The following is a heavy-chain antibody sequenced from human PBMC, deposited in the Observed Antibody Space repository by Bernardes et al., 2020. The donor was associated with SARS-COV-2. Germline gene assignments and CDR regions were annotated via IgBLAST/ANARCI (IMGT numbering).Heavy chain of an antibody. D-gene: IGHD1-26*01. V-gene: IGHV3-73*01. CDR3: AKQRGWELLDPFDY. Sequence: GGSLRLSCAASGFTFSGSAMHWVRQASGKGLEWVGRIRSKANSYATAYAASVKGRFTISRDNAKNSLYLQMNSLRAEDTALYYCAKQRGWELLDPFDYWGQGTLVTVSS. CDR2: IRSKANSYAT. J-gene: IGHJ4*02. CDR1: GFTFSGSA.